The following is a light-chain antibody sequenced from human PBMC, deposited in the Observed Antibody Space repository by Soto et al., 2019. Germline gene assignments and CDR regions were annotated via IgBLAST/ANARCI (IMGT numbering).Light chain of an antibody. J-gene: IGKJ4*01. V-gene: IGKV3D-20*02. CDR1: QSVTSNY. CDR3: QQRSNWLT. CDR2: DTS. Sequence: EIVLTQSPGTLSLSPGERATLSCRASQSVTSNYLAWYQQKPGQAPGLLIYDTSTRASGVPDRFSGSGSGTEFTLTISRLEPEDFAVYYCQQRSNWLTFGGGTKVEIK.